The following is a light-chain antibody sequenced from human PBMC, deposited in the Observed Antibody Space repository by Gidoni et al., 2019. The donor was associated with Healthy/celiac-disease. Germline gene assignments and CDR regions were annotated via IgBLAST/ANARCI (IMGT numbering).Light chain of an antibody. J-gene: IGKJ2*01. CDR1: QGISSY. CDR3: QQLNSYPPDT. V-gene: IGKV1-9*01. Sequence: IQLTQSPSSLSASVGDRVTITCRARQGISSYLAWYQQKPGKDPTLLIYAASTLQSGVPSRFSGSGSGTDFTLTISSLQPEDVATYYCQQLNSYPPDTFGQGTKLEIK. CDR2: AAS.